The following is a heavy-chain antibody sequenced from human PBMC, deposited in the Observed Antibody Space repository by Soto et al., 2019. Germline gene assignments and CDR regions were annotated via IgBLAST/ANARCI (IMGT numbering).Heavy chain of an antibody. J-gene: IGHJ5*02. CDR2: ISSNGGST. D-gene: IGHD1-7*01. Sequence: GGSLRLSCSASGFTFSSYAMHWVRQAPGKGLEYVSAISSNGGSTYYADSVKGRFTISRDNSKNTLYLQMSSLRAEDTAVYYCVKDASWDWNYGEYNWFDPWGQGTLVTVSS. V-gene: IGHV3-64D*08. CDR1: GFTFSSYA. CDR3: VKDASWDWNYGEYNWFDP.